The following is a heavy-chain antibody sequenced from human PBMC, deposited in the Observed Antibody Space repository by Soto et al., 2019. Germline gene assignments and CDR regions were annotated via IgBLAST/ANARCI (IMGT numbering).Heavy chain of an antibody. CDR2: ISAYNGNT. V-gene: IGHV1-18*01. CDR1: GYTFTSYG. J-gene: IGHJ6*03. D-gene: IGHD1-1*01. CDR3: ARAGPIERTESGYYYMDV. Sequence: ASVKVSCKASGYTFTSYGISWVRQAPGQGLEWMGWISAYNGNTNYAQKLQGRVTMTTDTSTSTAYMELSRLRSDDTAVYYCARAGPIERTESGYYYMDVWGKGTTVTVSS.